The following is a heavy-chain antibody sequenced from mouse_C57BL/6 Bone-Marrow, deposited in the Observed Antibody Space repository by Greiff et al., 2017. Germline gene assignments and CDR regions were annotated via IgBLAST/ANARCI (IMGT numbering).Heavy chain of an antibody. V-gene: IGHV5-17*01. D-gene: IGHD1-1*01. CDR3: ASKGYGSSYWSFDV. CDR2: ISSGSSTI. J-gene: IGHJ1*03. Sequence: VQLKESGGGLVKPGGSLKLSCAASGFTFSDYGMHWVRQAPEKGLEWVAYISSGSSTIYYADTVKGRFTISRDNGKNTLFLQMTSLRSEDTAMDYYASKGYGSSYWSFDVWGTGTTVTVSS. CDR1: GFTFSDYG.